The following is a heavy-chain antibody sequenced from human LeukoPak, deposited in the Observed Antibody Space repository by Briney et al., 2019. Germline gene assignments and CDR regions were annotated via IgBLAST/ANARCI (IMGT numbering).Heavy chain of an antibody. Sequence: GASVKVSCKASGYTFTSYGISWVRQAPGQGLEWMGWISAYNGNTNYAQKLQGRVTMTTDTSTSTAYMELRSLRSDDTAVYYCARDGVTIFGVVIARNWFDPWGKGTLVTVSS. CDR3: ARDGVTIFGVVIARNWFDP. J-gene: IGHJ5*02. CDR2: ISAYNGNT. D-gene: IGHD3-3*01. V-gene: IGHV1-18*01. CDR1: GYTFTSYG.